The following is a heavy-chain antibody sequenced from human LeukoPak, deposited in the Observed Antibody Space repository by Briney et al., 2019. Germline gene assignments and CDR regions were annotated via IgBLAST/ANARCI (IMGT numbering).Heavy chain of an antibody. Sequence: RSLRLSCVASGFTFSTYIMNWVRQAPGKGLEWVSYISSSSDTIYYADSVKGRFTVSRDNAKNSLYLQMNSLRAEDTAIYYCARNFDYWGRGTLVTVSS. V-gene: IGHV3-48*01. J-gene: IGHJ4*02. CDR1: GFTFSTYI. CDR3: ARNFDY. CDR2: ISSSSDTI.